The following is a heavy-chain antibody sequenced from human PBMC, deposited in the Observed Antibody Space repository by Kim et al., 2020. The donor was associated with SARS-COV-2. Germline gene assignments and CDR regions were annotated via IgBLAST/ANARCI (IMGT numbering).Heavy chain of an antibody. CDR3: ARDKGPGTRENWFDP. CDR2: INPSGGST. D-gene: IGHD1-1*01. J-gene: IGHJ5*02. V-gene: IGHV1-46*01. Sequence: ASVKVSCKASGDTFTSYYMHWVRQAPGQGLEWMGIINPSGGSTSHAQKFQGRVTMTRDTSTSTVYMELSSLRSEDTAVYYCARDKGPGTRENWFDPWGQGTLVTVSS. CDR1: GDTFTSYY.